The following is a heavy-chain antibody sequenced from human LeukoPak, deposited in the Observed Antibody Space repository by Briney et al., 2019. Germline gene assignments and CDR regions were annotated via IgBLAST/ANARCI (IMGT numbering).Heavy chain of an antibody. D-gene: IGHD6-19*01. Sequence: ASVKVSCKASGYTFTSYAMHRVRQAPGQRLEWMGWINAGNGNTKYSQEFQGRVTITRDTSASTAYMELSSLRSEDMAVYYCARDAVAGTKEWSHFDYWGQGTLVTVSS. CDR1: GYTFTSYA. J-gene: IGHJ4*02. CDR3: ARDAVAGTKEWSHFDY. V-gene: IGHV1-3*03. CDR2: INAGNGNT.